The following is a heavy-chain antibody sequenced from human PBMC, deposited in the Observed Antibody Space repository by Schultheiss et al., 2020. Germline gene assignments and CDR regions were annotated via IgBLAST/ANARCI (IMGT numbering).Heavy chain of an antibody. V-gene: IGHV3-73*01. Sequence: GGSLRLSCAASGFTFSGSAMHWVRQASGKGLEWVGRIRSKANSYATAYAASVKGRFTISRDDSKNTAYLQMNSLKTEDTAVYYCTRHDRYYGSGSYYKEASGWGQGTLVTVSS. CDR2: IRSKANSYAT. J-gene: IGHJ4*02. CDR3: TRHDRYYGSGSYYKEASG. D-gene: IGHD3-10*01. CDR1: GFTFSGSA.